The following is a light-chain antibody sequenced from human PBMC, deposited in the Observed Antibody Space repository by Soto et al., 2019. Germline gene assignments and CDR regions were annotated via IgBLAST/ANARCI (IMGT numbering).Light chain of an antibody. V-gene: IGKV1-39*01. J-gene: IGKJ3*01. CDR3: QQSYSAPRT. Sequence: DIQMTQSPSSRAASVGGRVTITCRASQSISSYLNWYQQKPGKAPKLLIYAASSLQSGVPSRFSGSGSGTDFTLTISSLQPEDFATYYCQQSYSAPRTFGPGTKVDIK. CDR2: AAS. CDR1: QSISSY.